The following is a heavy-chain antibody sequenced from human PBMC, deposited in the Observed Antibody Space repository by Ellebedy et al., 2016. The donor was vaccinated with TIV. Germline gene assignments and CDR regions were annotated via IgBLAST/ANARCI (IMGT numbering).Heavy chain of an antibody. CDR3: ARGASLYGDYVFDY. CDR2: ISYEGSDK. CDR1: GFTFSSYG. V-gene: IGHV3-30*03. J-gene: IGHJ4*02. Sequence: GESLKISCAASGFTFSSYGMHWVRQAPGKGLGWVAVISYEGSDKYYVDSVKGRFTISRDNSKNTVYLQMNSLRAEDTAVYYCARGASLYGDYVFDYWGQGTLVTVSS. D-gene: IGHD4-17*01.